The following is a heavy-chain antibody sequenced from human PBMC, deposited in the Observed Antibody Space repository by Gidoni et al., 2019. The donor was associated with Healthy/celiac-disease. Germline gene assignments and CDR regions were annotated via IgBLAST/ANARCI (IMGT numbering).Heavy chain of an antibody. V-gene: IGHV3-74*01. J-gene: IGHJ6*02. Sequence: EVQLVESGGGLVQPGGSLRLSCAASGFTFSSYWVHWVRQAPGKGLVWVSRINRDGRSTSYADSVKGRFTISRDNAKNTLYLQMNSLRAEDTAVYYCARVNGNDYYYYGMDVWGQGTTVTVSS. CDR2: INRDGRST. CDR1: GFTFSSYW. CDR3: ARVNGNDYYYYGMDV. D-gene: IGHD1-1*01.